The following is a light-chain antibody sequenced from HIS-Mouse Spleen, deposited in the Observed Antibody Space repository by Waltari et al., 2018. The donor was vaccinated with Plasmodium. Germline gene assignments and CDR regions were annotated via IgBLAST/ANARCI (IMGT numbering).Light chain of an antibody. CDR1: QAISHY. Sequence: DIQMTQSPSSLSPSVGARVTITCQASQAISHYLNWYQQKPGKDPKHLIYDASNLETGVPSRFSGSGSGTDFTFTISSLQPEDIATYYCQQYDNLPYTFGQGTKLEIK. J-gene: IGKJ2*01. CDR3: QQYDNLPYT. CDR2: DAS. V-gene: IGKV1-33*01.